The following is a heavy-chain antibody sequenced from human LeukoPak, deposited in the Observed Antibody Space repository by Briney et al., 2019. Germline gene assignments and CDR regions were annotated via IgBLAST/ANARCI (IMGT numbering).Heavy chain of an antibody. CDR1: GFTFSSYE. CDR2: ISSSGSTI. J-gene: IGHJ6*02. V-gene: IGHV3-48*03. CDR3: ARGVAAANRRYYYGMDV. D-gene: IGHD6-13*01. Sequence: GGSLRLSCAASGFTFSSYEMNWVRQAPGKGLEWVSYISSSGSTIYYADSVKGRFTISRENARNSLYLQMNSLRAEDTAVYYCARGVAAANRRYYYGMDVWGQGTTVTVSS.